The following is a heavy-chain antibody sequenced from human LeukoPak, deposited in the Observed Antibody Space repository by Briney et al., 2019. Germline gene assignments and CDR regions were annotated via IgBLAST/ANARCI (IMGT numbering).Heavy chain of an antibody. D-gene: IGHD3-9*01. J-gene: IGHJ4*02. CDR3: ARDWGDYDILTGYYPETSQTRPRGGFN. Sequence: GRSLRLSCAASGFTFSSYGMHWVRQAPGKGLEWVAVIWYDGSKKYYADSVKGRFTISRDNSKNTLYLQMNSLRAEDTAVYYCARDWGDYDILTGYYPETSQTRPRGGFNWGQGTLVTVSS. CDR1: GFTFSSYG. CDR2: IWYDGSKK. V-gene: IGHV3-33*01.